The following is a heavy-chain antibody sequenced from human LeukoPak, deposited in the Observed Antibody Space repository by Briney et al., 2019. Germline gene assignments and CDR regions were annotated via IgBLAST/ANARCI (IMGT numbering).Heavy chain of an antibody. CDR3: AKRSGSCYDY. Sequence: GGSLRLSCTASGFTFGDYAMSWVRQAPGKGLEWVSAISGSGGSTYYADSVKGRFTISRDNSKNTLYLQMNSLRAEDTAVYYCAKRSGSCYDYWGQGTLVTVSS. V-gene: IGHV3-23*01. J-gene: IGHJ4*02. CDR2: ISGSGGST. D-gene: IGHD2-15*01. CDR1: GFTFGDYA.